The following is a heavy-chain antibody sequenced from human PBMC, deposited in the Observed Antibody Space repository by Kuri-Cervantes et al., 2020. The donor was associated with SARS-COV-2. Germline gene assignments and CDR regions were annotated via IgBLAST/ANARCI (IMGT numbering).Heavy chain of an antibody. CDR3: AKGGLDSGWGY. V-gene: IGHV3-23*03. D-gene: IGHD6-19*01. CDR2: IYSDGSST. Sequence: GESPEISFAASGFTFSSYAMSWVRQAPGKGLEWVSVIYSDGSSTYYADSVKGRFTISRDNSKNTLYLQMNSLRAEDTAVYYCAKGGLDSGWGYWGQGTLVTVSS. CDR1: GFTFSSYA. J-gene: IGHJ4*02.